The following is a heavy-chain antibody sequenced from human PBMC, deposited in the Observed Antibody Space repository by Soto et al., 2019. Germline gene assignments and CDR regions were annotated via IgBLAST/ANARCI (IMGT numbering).Heavy chain of an antibody. D-gene: IGHD1-1*01. CDR1: GFTFSNAW. V-gene: IGHV3-15*01. Sequence: GGSLRLSWAASGFTFSNAWRSWVRQAPGKGLEWVGRIKSKTDGGTTDYAAPVKGRFTISRDDSKNTLYLQMNSLKTEDTAVYYCTGTYRADYYYYMDVWGKGTTVTVSS. J-gene: IGHJ6*03. CDR2: IKSKTDGGTT. CDR3: TGTYRADYYYYMDV.